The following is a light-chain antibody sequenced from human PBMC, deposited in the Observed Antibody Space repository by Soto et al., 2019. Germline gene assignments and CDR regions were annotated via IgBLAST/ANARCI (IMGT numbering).Light chain of an antibody. CDR2: DVT. CDR3: SSYTNRRTIV. V-gene: IGLV2-14*01. J-gene: IGLJ2*01. Sequence: QSALTQPASVSGSPGQSITISCTGTSSDVGGYNYVSWYQQHPGKAPKLMIYDVTNRPSGVSNRFSGSKSDNTASLTISGLQAEDEADYYCSSYTNRRTIVFGGGTKLTVL. CDR1: SSDVGGYNY.